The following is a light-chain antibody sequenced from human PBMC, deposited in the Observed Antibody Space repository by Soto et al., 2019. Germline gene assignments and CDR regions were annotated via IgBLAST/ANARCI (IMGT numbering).Light chain of an antibody. J-gene: IGKJ1*01. CDR1: QNINTY. Sequence: DIRMTQSPSSLSASVGDRVTITCRASQNINTYLNWYQQKPGKAPNLLIYGASNLQSGVPSRFSGSGSGTAFTLTITNLNPEDFATFYCQQTYNTPQTFGHGTKVEFK. CDR3: QQTYNTPQT. V-gene: IGKV1-39*01. CDR2: GAS.